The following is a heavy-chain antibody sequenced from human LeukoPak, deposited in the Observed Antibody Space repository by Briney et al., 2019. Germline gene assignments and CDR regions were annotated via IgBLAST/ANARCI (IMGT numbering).Heavy chain of an antibody. CDR1: GGTFSSYA. CDR2: IIPIFGTA. D-gene: IGHD2-2*01. V-gene: IGHV1-69*05. CDR3: ARDLGYCSSTSCYLNWFDP. Sequence: ASVKVSCKASGGTFSSYAISWVRQAPGQGLEWMGGIIPIFGTANYAQKFQGRVTITTDESTSTAYMELRSLRSDDTAVYYCARDLGYCSSTSCYLNWFDPWGQGTLVTASS. J-gene: IGHJ5*02.